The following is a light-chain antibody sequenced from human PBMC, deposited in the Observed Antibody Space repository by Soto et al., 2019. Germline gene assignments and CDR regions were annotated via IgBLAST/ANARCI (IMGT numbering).Light chain of an antibody. J-gene: IGKJ1*01. CDR1: QSVSSN. Sequence: EIVMTQSPATLSVSPGEGASLSCRASQSVSSNLAWYQQKPGQAPRLLIFGASTRATGFPATFSGSRSGTEFTVTIGSLQSEDFAVYYCQQYDNWPETVGQGTKVEIK. CDR3: QQYDNWPET. CDR2: GAS. V-gene: IGKV3-15*01.